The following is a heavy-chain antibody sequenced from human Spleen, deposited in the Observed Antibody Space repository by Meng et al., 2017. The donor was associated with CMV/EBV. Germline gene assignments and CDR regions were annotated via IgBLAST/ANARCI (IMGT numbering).Heavy chain of an antibody. Sequence: GESLKISCVASGSSFDDFGMTWVRQAPGRGLEWVSGTNWNGGSTSYADSVKGRFSISRDNAKNSLYLQMNTLRAEDTAMYYCARVNPRDDYLGSGSFSDFDYWGQGTLVTVSS. CDR3: ARVNPRDDYLGSGSFSDFDY. CDR1: GSSFDDFG. V-gene: IGHV3-20*04. CDR2: TNWNGGST. J-gene: IGHJ4*02. D-gene: IGHD3-10*01.